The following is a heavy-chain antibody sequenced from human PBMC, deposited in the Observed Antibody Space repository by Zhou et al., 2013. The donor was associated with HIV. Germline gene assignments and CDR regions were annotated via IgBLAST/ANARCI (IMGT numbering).Heavy chain of an antibody. Sequence: QVQLVQSGAEVKKPGASVKVSCKASGYTFTSYYMHWVRQAPGQGLEWMGIINSSGGSTSYAQKFQGRVTMTRDTSTSTVYMELSSLRSEDTAVYYCARDRVGSVVGANNWFDPWGQGTLVTVSS. V-gene: IGHV1-46*03. J-gene: IGHJ5*02. CDR3: ARDRVGSVVGANNWFDP. CDR2: INSSGGST. D-gene: IGHD1-26*01. CDR1: GYTFTSYY.